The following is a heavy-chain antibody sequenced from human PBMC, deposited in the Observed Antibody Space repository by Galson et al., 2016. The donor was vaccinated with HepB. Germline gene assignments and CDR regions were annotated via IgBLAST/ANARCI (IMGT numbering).Heavy chain of an antibody. Sequence: SLRLSCAASGFTVSSNYMSWVRQAPGKGLEWVSVIYSGGSTYYADSVKGRFTVSRDNSKNTLYLQMNSLRAEDTAVYYCARVMSVSVAFDIWGQGTMVTVSS. J-gene: IGHJ3*02. D-gene: IGHD4-11*01. CDR2: IYSGGST. CDR1: GFTVSSNY. V-gene: IGHV3-66*01. CDR3: ARVMSVSVAFDI.